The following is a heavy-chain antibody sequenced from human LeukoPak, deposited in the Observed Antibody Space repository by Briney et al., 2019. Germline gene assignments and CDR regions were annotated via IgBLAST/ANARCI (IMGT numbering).Heavy chain of an antibody. J-gene: IGHJ4*02. V-gene: IGHV5-10-1*01. CDR1: GYSFTSYW. CDR3: ARLAYCGGDCYSSLDY. CDR2: IDPSDSYT. D-gene: IGHD2-21*02. Sequence: GESLRISCKGSGYSFTSYWTSWVRQMPGKGLEWMGRIDPSDSYTNYSPSFQGHVTISADKSISTAYLQWSSPKASDTAMYYCARLAYCGGDCYSSLDYWGQGTLVTVSS.